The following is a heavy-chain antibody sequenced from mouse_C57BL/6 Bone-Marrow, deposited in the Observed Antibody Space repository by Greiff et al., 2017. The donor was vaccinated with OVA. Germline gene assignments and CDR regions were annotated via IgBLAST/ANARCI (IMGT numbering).Heavy chain of an antibody. CDR3: ARVGTTVPFDY. V-gene: IGHV1-80*01. Sequence: QVQLKESGAELVKPGASVKISCKASGYAFSSYWMNWVKQRPGQGLEWIGQIYPGDGDTNYNGKFKGKATLTADKSSSTAYMQLSSLTSEDSAVYFCARVGTTVPFDYWGQGTTLTVSS. D-gene: IGHD1-1*01. J-gene: IGHJ2*01. CDR2: IYPGDGDT. CDR1: GYAFSSYW.